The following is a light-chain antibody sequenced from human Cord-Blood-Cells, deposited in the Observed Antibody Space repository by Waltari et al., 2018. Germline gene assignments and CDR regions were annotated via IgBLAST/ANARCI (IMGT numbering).Light chain of an antibody. V-gene: IGLV2-8*01. CDR2: EVS. CDR1: SSDAGGYNY. CDR3: SSYAGSNPMVV. J-gene: IGLJ2*01. Sequence: QSALTQPPSASGSPGQSVTISCTGTSSDAGGYNYVSWYQQHPGKAPKLMIYEVSKRPSGVPDRFSGSKSGNTASLTVSGLQAEDEADYYCSSYAGSNPMVVFGGGTKLTVL.